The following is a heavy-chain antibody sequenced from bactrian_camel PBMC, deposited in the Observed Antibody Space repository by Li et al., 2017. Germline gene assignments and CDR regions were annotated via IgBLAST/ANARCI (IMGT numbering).Heavy chain of an antibody. CDR2: SVSSGSTT. D-gene: IGHD2*01. CDR1: GFSFSSYA. J-gene: IGHJ4*01. Sequence: VQLVESGGGLVQPGGSLRLSCAASGFSFSSYAMIWVRQAPGKGLEWVSSVSSGSTTYYADSVKGRFTISRDNAKNTVYLQMNSLKSDDAVLYYCATFPASGSFMLWGQGTQVTVS. V-gene: IGHV3S40*01. CDR3: ATFPASGSFML.